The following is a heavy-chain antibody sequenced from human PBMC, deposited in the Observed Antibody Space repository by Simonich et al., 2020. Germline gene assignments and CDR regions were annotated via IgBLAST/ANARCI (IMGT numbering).Heavy chain of an antibody. CDR3: ARTYSGSYYYFDY. CDR1: GYTFTSYE. D-gene: IGHD1-26*01. Sequence: QVQLVQSGAEVKKPGASVKVSCKASGYTFTSYEINWVRQATGQGLGWMGWMNPNSGNTGYAQKFQGRVTITRNTSISTAYMELSSLRSEDTAVYYCARTYSGSYYYFDYWGQGTLVTVSS. V-gene: IGHV1-8*03. J-gene: IGHJ4*02. CDR2: MNPNSGNT.